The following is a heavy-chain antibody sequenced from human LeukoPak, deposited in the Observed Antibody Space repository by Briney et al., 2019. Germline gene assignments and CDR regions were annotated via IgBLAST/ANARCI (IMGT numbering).Heavy chain of an antibody. CDR1: GGSVSSGSYY. CDR2: IYYSGST. CDR3: ARAHLSYSSGWVDY. D-gene: IGHD6-19*01. J-gene: IGHJ4*02. V-gene: IGHV4-61*01. Sequence: SETLSLTCTVSGGSVSSGSYYWIWIRQPPGKGLEWIGYIYYSGSTNHNPSLKSRVTISVDTSKNQFSLKLSSVTAADTAVYYCARAHLSYSSGWVDYWGQGTLVTVSS.